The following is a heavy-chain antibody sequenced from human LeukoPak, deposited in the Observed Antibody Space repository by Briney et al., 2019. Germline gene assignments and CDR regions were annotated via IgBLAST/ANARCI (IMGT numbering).Heavy chain of an antibody. CDR2: IYYSGST. CDR1: GGSISSSSYY. D-gene: IGHD6-13*01. J-gene: IGHJ4*02. Sequence: PETLSLTCTVSGGSISSSSYYWGWIRQPPGKGLEWIGSIYYSGSTYYNPSLKSRVTISVDTSKNQFSLKLSSVTAADTAVYYCARSLPAAEDYWGQGTQVTVSS. V-gene: IGHV4-39*01. CDR3: ARSLPAAEDY.